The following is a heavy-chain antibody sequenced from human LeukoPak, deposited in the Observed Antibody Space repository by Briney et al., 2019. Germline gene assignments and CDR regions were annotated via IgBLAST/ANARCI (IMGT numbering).Heavy chain of an antibody. CDR1: GYTFTGYY. V-gene: IGHV1-2*02. Sequence: GASVKVSCKASGYTFTGYYMHWVRQAPGQGLEWMGWINPNSGGTNYAQKFQGRVTMTRDTSISTAYMELCRLRSDDTAVYYCARAGKCSGGSCYPGEDAFDIWGQGTMVTVSS. D-gene: IGHD2-15*01. J-gene: IGHJ3*02. CDR2: INPNSGGT. CDR3: ARAGKCSGGSCYPGEDAFDI.